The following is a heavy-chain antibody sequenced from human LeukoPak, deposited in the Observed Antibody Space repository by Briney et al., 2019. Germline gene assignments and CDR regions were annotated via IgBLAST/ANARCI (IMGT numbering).Heavy chain of an antibody. CDR3: ARHKDGYNYPFDY. D-gene: IGHD5-24*01. J-gene: IGHJ4*02. V-gene: IGHV4-59*08. Sequence: SETLSLTCTVSGGSISSYYWSWIRQPPGKGLEWIGYIYYSGSSSYNPSLKSRLTISVDTSKNQFSLKLSSVTAADTAVYYCARHKDGYNYPFDYWGQGTLVTVSP. CDR2: IYYSGSS. CDR1: GGSISSYY.